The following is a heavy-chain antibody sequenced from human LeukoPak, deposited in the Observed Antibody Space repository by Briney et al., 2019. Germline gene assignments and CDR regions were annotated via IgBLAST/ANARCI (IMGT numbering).Heavy chain of an antibody. CDR2: IYYSGST. CDR1: GGPISSSSYY. D-gene: IGHD3-22*01. J-gene: IGHJ4*02. CDR3: AGPMYYYDSRFDY. V-gene: IGHV4-39*01. Sequence: PSETLSLTCTVSGGPISSSSYYWGWIRQPPGKGLEWIGSIYYSGSTYYNPSLKSRVTMTVDTYKKQLSLKLSSVTAADTAVYYCAGPMYYYDSRFDYWGQGTLVTVSS.